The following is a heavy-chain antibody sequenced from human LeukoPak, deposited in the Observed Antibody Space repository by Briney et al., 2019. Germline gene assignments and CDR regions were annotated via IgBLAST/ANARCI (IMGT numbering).Heavy chain of an antibody. Sequence: GGSLRLSCAASGFTFSNFAMSWVRQAPGKGLEWVSAISGGADGPYYADSVKGRFTISRDNSKNTLYLQMNSLRAEDTAVYYCARGGYGDPYYFDYWGQGTLVTVSS. CDR1: GFTFSNFA. J-gene: IGHJ4*02. CDR2: ISGGADGP. V-gene: IGHV3-23*01. CDR3: ARGGYGDPYYFDY. D-gene: IGHD4-17*01.